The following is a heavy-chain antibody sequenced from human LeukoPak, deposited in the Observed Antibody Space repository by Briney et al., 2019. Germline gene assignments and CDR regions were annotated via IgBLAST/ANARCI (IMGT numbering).Heavy chain of an antibody. CDR3: ASTLKYSGSYWVAFDI. J-gene: IGHJ3*02. V-gene: IGHV1-69*04. D-gene: IGHD1-26*01. CDR2: IIPILGIA. Sequence: ASVKVSCKASGYTFTSYAIHWVRQAPGQRLEWMGRIIPILGIANYAQKFQGRVTITADKSTSTAYMELSSLRSEDTAVYYCASTLKYSGSYWVAFDIWGQGTMVTVSS. CDR1: GYTFTSYA.